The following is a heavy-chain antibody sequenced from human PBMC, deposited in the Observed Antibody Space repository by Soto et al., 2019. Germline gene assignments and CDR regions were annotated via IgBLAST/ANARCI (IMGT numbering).Heavy chain of an antibody. CDR1: GLSLRTTGVC. CDR3: GQNLCVGDCLDIYSSHAYDGLEV. CDR2: LYWDDAK. D-gene: IGHD2-21*02. J-gene: IGHJ6*02. V-gene: IGHV2-5*02. Sequence: QVTLKDSGPTLVKPTHTLTLTCTVSGLSLRTTGVCVGWVRQPPGKALDWLALLYWDDAKRYSPSLRSRLTLCKDMPEEHVFITITNIDTVDTATYYWGQNLCVGDCLDIYSSHAYDGLEVWGQGITVTVSS.